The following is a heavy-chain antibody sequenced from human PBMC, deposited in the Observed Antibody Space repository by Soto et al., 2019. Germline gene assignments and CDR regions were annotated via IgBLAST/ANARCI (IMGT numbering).Heavy chain of an antibody. Sequence: EVQLLESGGGLVQPGGSLRLSCAASGFTFSSYAMSWVRQAPGKGLEWVSAISGSGGTTWYAGSVRGRFTISRDDSNNTLYLQMNSLRVDDAAVYYCAKGPPANSVWFPRYFDYWGQGTLVTVSS. V-gene: IGHV3-23*01. CDR2: ISGSGGTT. CDR1: GFTFSSYA. J-gene: IGHJ4*02. CDR3: AKGPPANSVWFPRYFDY. D-gene: IGHD6-19*01.